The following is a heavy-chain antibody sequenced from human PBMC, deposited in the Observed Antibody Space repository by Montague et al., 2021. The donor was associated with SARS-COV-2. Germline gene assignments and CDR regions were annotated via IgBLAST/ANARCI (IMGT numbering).Heavy chain of an antibody. D-gene: IGHD3-10*01. CDR1: GGSFSGYY. V-gene: IGHV4-34*01. CDR3: ARVRYYGSGTSLGMDV. J-gene: IGHJ6*02. Sequence: SETLSLTCTVYGGSFSGYYWSWIRQPPGKGLEWIGEINHSGSANYNPSLKSRVTISVDTSKNQFPLKLSSVTAADTAVYYCARVRYYGSGTSLGMDVWGQGTTVTVYS. CDR2: INHSGSA.